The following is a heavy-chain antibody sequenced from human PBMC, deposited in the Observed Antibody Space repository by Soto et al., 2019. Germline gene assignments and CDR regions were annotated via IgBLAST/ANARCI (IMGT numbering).Heavy chain of an antibody. CDR1: GLTFSSYL. CDR2: INSDGSST. CDR3: AIRASYYDNSGYFDY. D-gene: IGHD3-22*01. V-gene: IGHV3-74*01. Sequence: GGSLRLSCAASGLTFSSYLMHWARQAPGKEMVWVSRINSDGSSTSNAESVKGRFTISRDNPKNTLYQQMNSLRAQDPAVYYSAIRASYYDNSGYFDYWGQGTLVTVSS. J-gene: IGHJ4*02.